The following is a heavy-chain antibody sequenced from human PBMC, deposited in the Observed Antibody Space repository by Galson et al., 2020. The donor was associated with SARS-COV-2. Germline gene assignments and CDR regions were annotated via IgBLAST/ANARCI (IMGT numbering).Heavy chain of an antibody. CDR1: GGSISRYY. V-gene: IGHV4-59*01. CDR3: ARSYGSIGSGYYFDY. CDR2: IYSGST. D-gene: IGHD3-22*01. J-gene: IGHJ4*02. Sequence: ASETLSLTCTVSGGSISRYYWSWIRQPPGKGLEWIGYIYSGSTNYNPSLKSRVTMSLDTSKSQFSLKLSSVTAADTAVYYCARSYGSIGSGYYFDYWGQGTLVTVSS.